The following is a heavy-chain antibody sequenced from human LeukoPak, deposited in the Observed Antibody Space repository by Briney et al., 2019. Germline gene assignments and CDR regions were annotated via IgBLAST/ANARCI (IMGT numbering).Heavy chain of an antibody. V-gene: IGHV3-30*04. Sequence: GGSLRLSCAASGFTFSSYAMHWVRQAPGKGLEWVAVISYDGSNKYYADSVKGRFTISRDNSKNTLYLQMNSLRAEDTAVYYCAKDRTGYGGNPYYFDYWGQGTLVTVSS. J-gene: IGHJ4*02. CDR3: AKDRTGYGGNPYYFDY. CDR1: GFTFSSYA. CDR2: ISYDGSNK. D-gene: IGHD4-23*01.